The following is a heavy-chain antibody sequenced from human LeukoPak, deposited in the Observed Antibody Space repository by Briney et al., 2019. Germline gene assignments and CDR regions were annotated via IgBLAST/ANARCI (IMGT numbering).Heavy chain of an antibody. CDR2: GRGNGET. J-gene: IGHJ4*02. D-gene: IGHD2-8*01. Sequence: GGSLRLSCAASGFSFSSFAMSWVWQGPARGLEWVSSGRGNGETFYADSVKGRFTLSSDSSRNTVYFQLNNLRVDDTAIYYCAKASWVSSTDAVRWGQGTLVTVSS. CDR3: AKASWVSSTDAVR. V-gene: IGHV3-23*01. CDR1: GFSFSSFA.